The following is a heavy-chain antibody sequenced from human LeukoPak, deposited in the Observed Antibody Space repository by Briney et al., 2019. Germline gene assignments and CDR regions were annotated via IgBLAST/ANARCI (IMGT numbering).Heavy chain of an antibody. Sequence: SQALSLTCAISGDSVSSNRAAWHWLRQSPSRGLEWLGRTYYRSQWYVDYASSVKSRIILTPDTSKNQFSLQLNSVTPEDTAVYYCAREGWWFDFWGQGTLVTVFS. CDR2: TYYRSQWYV. D-gene: IGHD2-15*01. CDR3: AREGWWFDF. CDR1: GDSVSSNRAA. J-gene: IGHJ4*02. V-gene: IGHV6-1*01.